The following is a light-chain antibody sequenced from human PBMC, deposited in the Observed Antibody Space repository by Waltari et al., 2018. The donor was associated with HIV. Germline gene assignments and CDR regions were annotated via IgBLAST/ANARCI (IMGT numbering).Light chain of an antibody. V-gene: IGLV2-14*01. J-gene: IGLJ1*01. CDR3: SSYTTMSTLV. CDR2: DVS. Sequence: GSPGQSISISCTGSNSDVGPYKYVSWYQQHPGKAPKLMIYDVSNRPSGVSNRFSGSKSGNTASLTISGLQPEDEADYYCSSYTTMSTLVFGTGAKVTVL. CDR1: NSDVGPYKY.